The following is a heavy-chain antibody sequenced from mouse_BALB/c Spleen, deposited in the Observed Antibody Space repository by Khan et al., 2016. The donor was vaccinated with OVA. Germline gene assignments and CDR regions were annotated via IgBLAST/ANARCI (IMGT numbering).Heavy chain of an antibody. CDR3: ARGSSRAMDY. CDR1: GYTFTNYG. J-gene: IGHJ4*01. CDR2: IYTYTGEP. Sequence: QIQLVQSGPELKKPGETVKISCKASGYTFTNYGMNWVKQAPGKGLKWMGWIYTYTGEPTYADDFKGRFAFSLESSARPVFLQINNLTNDDTATYYCARGSSRAMDYWGQGTSVTVSS. V-gene: IGHV9-3-1*01. D-gene: IGHD1-1*01.